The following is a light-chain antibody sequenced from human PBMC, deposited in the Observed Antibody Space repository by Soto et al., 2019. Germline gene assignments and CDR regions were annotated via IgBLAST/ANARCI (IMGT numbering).Light chain of an antibody. J-gene: IGKJ1*01. V-gene: IGKV3-20*01. Sequence: EIVLTQSPCSLSSSPGERATLSCRASQSVSSTFFAWYQQRPGQAPRLLMYGASSRTTGIPERFSGSGSGTYFPLTISRLEPEDFAVYYCQQFDSSVTFGEGTKVEIK. CDR2: GAS. CDR3: QQFDSSVT. CDR1: QSVSSTF.